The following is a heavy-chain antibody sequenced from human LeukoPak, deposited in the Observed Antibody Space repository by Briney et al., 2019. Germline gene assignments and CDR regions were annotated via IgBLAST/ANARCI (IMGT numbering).Heavy chain of an antibody. Sequence: GGSLRLSCAASGFTFSTYAMHWVRQAPGKGLEWVAVISYDGSNKYYADSVKGRFTISRDNSKNTLYLQMNSLRAEDTAVYYCAKAPVRFLEWLPDYWGQGTLVTVSS. J-gene: IGHJ4*02. CDR3: AKAPVRFLEWLPDY. CDR2: ISYDGSNK. CDR1: GFTFSTYA. D-gene: IGHD3-3*01. V-gene: IGHV3-30-3*01.